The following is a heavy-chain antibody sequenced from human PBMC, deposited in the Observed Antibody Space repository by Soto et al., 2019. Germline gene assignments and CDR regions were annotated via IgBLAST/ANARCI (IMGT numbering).Heavy chain of an antibody. D-gene: IGHD2-2*01. J-gene: IGHJ5*02. V-gene: IGHV3-7*03. CDR1: GFMFTSYW. CDR2: INQDGSRK. Sequence: GGSLRLSCAAYGFMFTSYWMSWVRQAPGGGLEWVANINQDGSRKYYVDSMQGRFTISRDNAKDAVFLQMNSLRAGDTAVYYCVKDGGYCSSATCYSPRNHYFDAWGQGTLVTVSS. CDR3: VKDGGYCSSATCYSPRNHYFDA.